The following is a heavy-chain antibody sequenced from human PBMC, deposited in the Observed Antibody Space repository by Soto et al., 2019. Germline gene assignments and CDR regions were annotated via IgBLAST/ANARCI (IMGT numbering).Heavy chain of an antibody. D-gene: IGHD3-3*01. CDR3: AKVWSGTFFDC. V-gene: IGHV3-23*01. CDR1: GFTFTTYA. CDR2: ISGSGGST. Sequence: GGSLRLSCAASGFTFTTYAMSWVRQAPGKGLEWVSGISGSGGSTDYADSVKGRFTISRDNSMNTVNLQMNSLRAEDTAVYYCAKVWSGTFFDCWGQGTLVTVSS. J-gene: IGHJ4*02.